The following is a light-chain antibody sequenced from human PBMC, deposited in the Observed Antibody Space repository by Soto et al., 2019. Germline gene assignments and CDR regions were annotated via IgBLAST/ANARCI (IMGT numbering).Light chain of an antibody. J-gene: IGLJ1*01. CDR1: SSNIGGNS. V-gene: IGLV1-51*01. CDR2: DDD. Sequence: QSALTQPPSVSAAPGQRGTISCSGSSSNIGGNSVSWYQQFTGTAPKLLIYDDDKRPSGVPDRFSGSKSGTSATLGITGFQTGDEADYYCGSWDSSLSAYVFGTGTKV. CDR3: GSWDSSLSAYV.